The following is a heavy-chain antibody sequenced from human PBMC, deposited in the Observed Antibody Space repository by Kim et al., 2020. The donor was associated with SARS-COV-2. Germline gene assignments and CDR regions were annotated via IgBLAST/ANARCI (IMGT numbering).Heavy chain of an antibody. Sequence: GGSLRLSCVVSGFDFSVYWMQWVRQPPGKGLEWVARMKGDGKRIGHADSVKGRFSISRDNAKNTLYLQMDRLRVEDTAVYYCGRDVEMGTTGDPSDVWGQGTMVTVSA. D-gene: IGHD1-1*01. J-gene: IGHJ3*01. CDR3: GRDVEMGTTGDPSDV. CDR2: MKGDGKRI. V-gene: IGHV3-74*01. CDR1: GFDFSVYW.